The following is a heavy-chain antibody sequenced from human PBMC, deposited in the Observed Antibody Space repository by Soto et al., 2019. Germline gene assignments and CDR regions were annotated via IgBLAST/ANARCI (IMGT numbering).Heavy chain of an antibody. D-gene: IGHD4-17*01. V-gene: IGHV1-18*01. CDR3: ARDRGSSVTRNSIWFDP. CDR2: ISAYNGNT. CDR1: GYTFTSYG. J-gene: IGHJ5*02. Sequence: QVQLAQSGAEVKKLGASVKVSCKASGYTFTSYGISWVRQAPGQGLEWMGWISAYNGNTNYAQKLQGRVTMTRDTSTSTAYMELRSLRSDDTAVYYCARDRGSSVTRNSIWFDPWGQGTLVTVSS.